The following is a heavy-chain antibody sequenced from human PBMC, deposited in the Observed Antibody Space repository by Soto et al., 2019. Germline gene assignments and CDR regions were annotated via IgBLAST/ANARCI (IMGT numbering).Heavy chain of an antibody. CDR3: ARVPPGYCSGGRCYSYYFDF. CDR2: IIPMFGTI. CDR1: GGTFSSYG. D-gene: IGHD2-15*01. J-gene: IGHJ4*02. Sequence: QVQLVQSGAEVKKPGSSVKVSCKASGGTFSSYGIGWVRQAPGQGLEWMGGIIPMFGTIDYAQKFQGRVTVTADESTSTAYMELSNLRSEDTAVYYCARVPPGYCSGGRCYSYYFDFWGQGTLVTVSS. V-gene: IGHV1-69*01.